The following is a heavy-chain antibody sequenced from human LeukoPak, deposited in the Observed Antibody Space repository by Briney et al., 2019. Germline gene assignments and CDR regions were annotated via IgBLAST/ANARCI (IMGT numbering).Heavy chain of an antibody. CDR3: ARGGTAVFDL. Sequence: GGSLRLSCAASGFTFSDYYMSWIRQAPGKGLVWISRINNDGTGAIYADSVKGRFTVSRDNAKNTVSLEMNSLRAEDTAVYYCARGGTAVFDLWGQGSLVTVSS. V-gene: IGHV3-74*01. CDR2: INNDGTGA. J-gene: IGHJ4*02. CDR1: GFTFSDYY. D-gene: IGHD6-25*01.